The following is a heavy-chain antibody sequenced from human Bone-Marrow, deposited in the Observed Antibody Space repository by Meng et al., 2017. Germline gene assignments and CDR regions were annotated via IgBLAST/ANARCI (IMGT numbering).Heavy chain of an antibody. V-gene: IGHV4-34*01. D-gene: IGHD4-17*01. Sequence: LQQWGSGRLNPPETLSPTCAVYGGSFSGYYWSWIRQPPGKGLEWIGEINHSGSTNYNPSLKSRVTISVDTSKNQFSLKLSSVTAADTAVYYCARGRVTTVTTPNWYFDLWGRGTLVTVSS. CDR2: INHSGST. CDR1: GGSFSGYY. CDR3: ARGRVTTVTTPNWYFDL. J-gene: IGHJ2*01.